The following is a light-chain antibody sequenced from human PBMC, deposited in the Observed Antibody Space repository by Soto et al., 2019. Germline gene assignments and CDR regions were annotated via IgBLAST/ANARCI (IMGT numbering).Light chain of an antibody. Sequence: AIQLTQSPSSLSASVGDRVTISCRMSQGISSYLAWYQQKPGKAPELLIYAASTLQSGVPSRFSGSGSGTEFSLTISGLQSEDFAVYFCHQYENWPKTFGQGTKVDIK. CDR2: AAS. J-gene: IGKJ1*01. CDR1: QGISSY. CDR3: HQYENWPKT. V-gene: IGKV1D-8*02.